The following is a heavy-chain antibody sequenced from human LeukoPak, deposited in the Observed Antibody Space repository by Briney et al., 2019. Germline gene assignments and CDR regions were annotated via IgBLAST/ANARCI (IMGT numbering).Heavy chain of an antibody. CDR2: IYHSGST. CDR3: ARDQSSDGAANYFDY. J-gene: IGHJ4*02. D-gene: IGHD6-13*01. V-gene: IGHV4-30-2*01. Sequence: SETLSLTCAVSGGSISSGGHSWSWIRQPPGKGLEWIGYIYHSGSTYYNPSLKSRVTISVDRSKNQFSLKLSSVTAADTAVYYCARDQSSDGAANYFDYWGQGTLVTVSS. CDR1: GGSISSGGHS.